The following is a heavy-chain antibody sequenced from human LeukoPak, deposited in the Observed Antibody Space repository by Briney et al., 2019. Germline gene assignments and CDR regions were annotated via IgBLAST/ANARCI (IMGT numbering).Heavy chain of an antibody. Sequence: ASVKVSCKASGYTFTSHAMHWVRQAPGQRLEWMGWINAGNGNTKYSQKFQGRVTITRDTSASTAYMELSSLRSEDTAVYYCARDADGRIAVASTGFDYWGQGTLVTVSS. CDR1: GYTFTSHA. CDR2: INAGNGNT. D-gene: IGHD6-19*01. J-gene: IGHJ4*02. CDR3: ARDADGRIAVASTGFDY. V-gene: IGHV1-3*01.